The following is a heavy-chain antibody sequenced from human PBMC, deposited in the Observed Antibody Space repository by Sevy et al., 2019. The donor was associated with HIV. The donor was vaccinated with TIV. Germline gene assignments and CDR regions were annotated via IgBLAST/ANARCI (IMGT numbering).Heavy chain of an antibody. V-gene: IGHV3-7*03. CDR1: GFTFSSYW. Sequence: GSLRLSCAASGFTFSSYWMSWVRQAPGKGLEWVANIKREGSEKYYVDSVKGRFTISRDNAKNSLYLQMNSLRAEDTAVYYCARDCSSASCLWGMDVWGQGTTVTVSS. CDR2: IKREGSEK. CDR3: ARDCSSASCLWGMDV. D-gene: IGHD2-2*01. J-gene: IGHJ6*02.